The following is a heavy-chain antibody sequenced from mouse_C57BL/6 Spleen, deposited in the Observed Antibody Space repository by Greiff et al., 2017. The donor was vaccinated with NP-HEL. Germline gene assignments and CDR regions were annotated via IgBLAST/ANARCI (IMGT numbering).Heavy chain of an antibody. CDR3: ARDANLPSWLAY. V-gene: IGHV1-52*01. CDR2: IDPSDSET. J-gene: IGHJ3*01. D-gene: IGHD6-5*01. Sequence: QVQLQQPGAELVRPGSSVKLSCKASGYTFTSYWMHWVKQRPIQGLEWIGNIDPSDSETHYNQKFKDKATLTVDKSSRTAYMQLSSLTSEDSAVYYCARDANLPSWLAYWGQGTLVTVSA. CDR1: GYTFTSYW.